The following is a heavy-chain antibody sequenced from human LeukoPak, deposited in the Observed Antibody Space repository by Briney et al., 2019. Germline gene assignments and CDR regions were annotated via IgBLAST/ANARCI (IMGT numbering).Heavy chain of an antibody. CDR1: GGSISSGSYY. J-gene: IGHJ1*01. V-gene: IGHV4-61*02. CDR3: ARGVRITIFGVVTKTEYFQH. CDR2: IYTSGST. D-gene: IGHD3-3*01. Sequence: SETLSLTCTVSGGSISSGSYYWSWIRQPAGKGLEWIGRIYTSGSTNYNPSLKSRVTISVDTSKNQFSLKLSSVTAADTAVYYCARGVRITIFGVVTKTEYFQHWGQGTLVTVSS.